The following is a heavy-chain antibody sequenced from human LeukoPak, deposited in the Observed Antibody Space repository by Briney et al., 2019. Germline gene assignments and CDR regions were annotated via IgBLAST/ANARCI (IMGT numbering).Heavy chain of an antibody. CDR1: GYIFTNYY. V-gene: IGHV1-2*02. CDR2: INPNSGGT. D-gene: IGHD3-10*01. Sequence: ASVKVSCKASGYIFTNYYMHWVRQAPGQGLEWMGWINPNSGGTNYAQKFQGRVTMTRDTSISTAYMELSRLRSDDTAVYYCARDPVTMVRGVSRYYFDYWGQGTLVTVSS. J-gene: IGHJ4*02. CDR3: ARDPVTMVRGVSRYYFDY.